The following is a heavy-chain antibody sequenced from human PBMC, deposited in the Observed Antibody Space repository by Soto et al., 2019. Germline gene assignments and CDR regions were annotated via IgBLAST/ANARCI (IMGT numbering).Heavy chain of an antibody. V-gene: IGHV1-69*13. CDR3: ARDRATYSSSSGGFNWFDP. CDR1: GGTFSSYA. D-gene: IGHD6-6*01. J-gene: IGHJ5*02. CDR2: IIPIFGTA. Sequence: SVKVSCKASGGTFSSYAISWVRQAPGQGLEWMGGIIPIFGTANYAQKFQGRVTITADESTSTAYMELSSLRSEDTAVYYCARDRATYSSSSGGFNWFDPWGQGTLVTVSS.